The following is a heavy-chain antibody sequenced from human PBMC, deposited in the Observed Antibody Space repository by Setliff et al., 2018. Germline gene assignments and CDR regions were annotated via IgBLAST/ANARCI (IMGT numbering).Heavy chain of an antibody. CDR1: GSTFTNYG. V-gene: IGHV1-18*01. Sequence: ASVKVSCKASGSTFTNYGITWVRQAPGQGLEWMAWISAYDGNTKYTLKLQGRVTLTTDTSTSTAYMELRSLRSDDTAVYYCARDLDYQYYYDSSGRDAFDIWGQGTMVTVSS. CDR2: ISAYDGNT. D-gene: IGHD3-22*01. J-gene: IGHJ3*02. CDR3: ARDLDYQYYYDSSGRDAFDI.